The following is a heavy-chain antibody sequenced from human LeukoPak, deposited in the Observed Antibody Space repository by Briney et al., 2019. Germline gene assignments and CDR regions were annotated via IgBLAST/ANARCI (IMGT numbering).Heavy chain of an antibody. Sequence: PGRSLRLSCAASGFTFSSYGMHWVRQAPGKGLEWVAVIWYDGSNKYYADSVKGRFTISRDNSKNTLYLQMNSLRAEDTAVYYCAREISSWYRTEGRFDPWGQGTLVTVSS. J-gene: IGHJ5*02. D-gene: IGHD6-13*01. CDR2: IWYDGSNK. CDR1: GFTFSSYG. V-gene: IGHV3-33*01. CDR3: AREISSWYRTEGRFDP.